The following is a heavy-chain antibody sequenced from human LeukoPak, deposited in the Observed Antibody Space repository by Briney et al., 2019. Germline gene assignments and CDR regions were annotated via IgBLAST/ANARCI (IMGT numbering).Heavy chain of an antibody. J-gene: IGHJ4*02. Sequence: GGSLRLSCAASGFTFSSSWMSWLRQAPGKGLEWVADIKEDGSAKYYVDSVKGRFTISRDNAKNSLYLQMNSLRVEDTAVYYCARLSMRSQLDDFDYWGQGTLVTVSS. CDR1: GFTFSSSW. V-gene: IGHV3-7*01. CDR2: IKEDGSAK. D-gene: IGHD6-6*01. CDR3: ARLSMRSQLDDFDY.